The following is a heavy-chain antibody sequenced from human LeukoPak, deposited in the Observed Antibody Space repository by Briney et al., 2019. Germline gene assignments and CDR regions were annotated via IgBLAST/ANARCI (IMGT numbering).Heavy chain of an antibody. Sequence: GSSVKVSCTAPGGSFSGYVISWVRQAPGQGLEWMGRIIPLLGVSSYPQKFQGRVTITADKSTSTAYMEVNSLRSEDTAVYYCATQIVGAPYPQLDHWGQGTLVTVSP. CDR1: GGSFSGYV. CDR3: ATQIVGAPYPQLDH. CDR2: IIPLLGVS. V-gene: IGHV1-69*04. J-gene: IGHJ4*02. D-gene: IGHD1-26*01.